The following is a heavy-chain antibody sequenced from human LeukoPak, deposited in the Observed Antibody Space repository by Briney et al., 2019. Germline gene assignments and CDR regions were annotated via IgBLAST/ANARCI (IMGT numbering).Heavy chain of an antibody. J-gene: IGHJ6*02. D-gene: IGHD2-2*01. CDR3: ARDPRATTSDYYYGMDV. CDR1: GYTFTSYG. V-gene: IGHV1-18*01. Sequence: ASVKVSCKASGYTFTSYGISWARQAPGQGLEWMGWISAYNGNTNYAQKLQGRVTMTTDTSTSTAYMELRSLRSDDTAVYYCARDPRATTSDYYYGMDVWGQGTTVTVSS. CDR2: ISAYNGNT.